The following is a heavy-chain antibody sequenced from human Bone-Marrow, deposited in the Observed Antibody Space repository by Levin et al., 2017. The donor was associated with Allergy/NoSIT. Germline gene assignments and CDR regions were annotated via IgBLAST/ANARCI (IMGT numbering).Heavy chain of an antibody. CDR3: ARDSKTRDGFDL. J-gene: IGHJ5*02. V-gene: IGHV4-59*01. CDR2: VYNTASP. Sequence: SETPSLTCTVSGDSIRGYFWSWIRQPPGKGLEWIGFVYNTASPSYNPSLKNRVAISVDMSTSQFSLTLNSVTAADTAVYYCARDSKTRDGFDLWGQGTLVTVSS. D-gene: IGHD5-24*01. CDR1: GDSIRGYF.